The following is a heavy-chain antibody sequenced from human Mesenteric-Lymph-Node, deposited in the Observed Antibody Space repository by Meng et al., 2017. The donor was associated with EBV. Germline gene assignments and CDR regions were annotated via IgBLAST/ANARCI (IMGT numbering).Heavy chain of an antibody. V-gene: IGHV4-30-2*01. CDR3: ARRGIAEGFDF. Sequence: QLQLQESGSGLVKPSQTLSRTCAVSGGSVSSGGYSWSWIRQPPGKGLEWIGYIYHFGSPNYNPSLKSRVTISVDRSKNQFSLNLTSMTAADTAVYHCARRGIAEGFDFWGQGTLVTVSS. J-gene: IGHJ4*02. CDR1: GGSVSSGGYS. CDR2: IYHFGSP.